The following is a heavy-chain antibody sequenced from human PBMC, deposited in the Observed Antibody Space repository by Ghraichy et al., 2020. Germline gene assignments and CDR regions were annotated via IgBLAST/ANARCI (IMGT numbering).Heavy chain of an antibody. V-gene: IGHV2-70*11. J-gene: IGHJ6*02. CDR3: ARMAGYYGSGSYYNAPFLYYYYGMDV. Sequence: SGPTLVKPTQTLTLTCTFSGFSLSTSGMCVSWIRQPPGKALEWLARIDWDDDKYYSTSLKTRLTISKDTSKNQVVLTMTNMDPVDTATYYCARMAGYYGSGSYYNAPFLYYYYGMDVWGQGTTVTVSS. D-gene: IGHD3-10*01. CDR2: IDWDDDK. CDR1: GFSLSTSGMC.